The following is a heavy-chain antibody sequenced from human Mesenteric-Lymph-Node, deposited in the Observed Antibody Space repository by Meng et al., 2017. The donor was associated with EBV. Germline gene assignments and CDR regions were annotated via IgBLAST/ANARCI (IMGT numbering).Heavy chain of an antibody. CDR3: AREASSHPYFDY. CDR1: GSSCSSHE. Sequence: QVQLVHSGAEMTKPGASVKVSCKASGSSCSSHEINWVRQAPGQGLEWMGWMGPSSGTTVYAQKFQGRLSMTRNISISTAYMELSSLRSEDTAVYYCAREASSHPYFDYWGQGTLVTVSS. CDR2: MGPSSGTT. J-gene: IGHJ4*02. D-gene: IGHD3-10*01. V-gene: IGHV1-8*01.